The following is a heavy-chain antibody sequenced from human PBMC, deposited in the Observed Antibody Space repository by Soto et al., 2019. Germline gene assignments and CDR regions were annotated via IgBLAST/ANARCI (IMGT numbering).Heavy chain of an antibody. J-gene: IGHJ4*02. V-gene: IGHV1-46*03. Sequence: QVQLVQSGAEVKKPGASVKVSCKASGYTLTSYYMHWVRQAPGQGLEWMGIINPSDRSTSYAQMCQGRITMTRDTSTSTVYMELSSLRSEDTAVYYCTRAIYCSSSRCYWEVDYWGQGTLVTVSS. CDR3: TRAIYCSSSRCYWEVDY. D-gene: IGHD2-2*01. CDR2: INPSDRST. CDR1: GYTLTSYY.